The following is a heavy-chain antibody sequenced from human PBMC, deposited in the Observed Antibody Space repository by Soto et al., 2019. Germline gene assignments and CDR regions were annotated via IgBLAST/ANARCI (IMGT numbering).Heavy chain of an antibody. Sequence: QVPLVQSGAEVKKPGASVNVSCKASGYTFTSYGITWVRQAPGQGLEWMGWISAYTGNTNYAQKLQGRVTMTTDTSTSTGYMELRSLRSDDTAVYYCARDYPHKALVVDAFDIWGQGTMVTVSS. J-gene: IGHJ3*02. CDR3: ARDYPHKALVVDAFDI. V-gene: IGHV1-18*01. CDR2: ISAYTGNT. CDR1: GYTFTSYG. D-gene: IGHD2-15*01.